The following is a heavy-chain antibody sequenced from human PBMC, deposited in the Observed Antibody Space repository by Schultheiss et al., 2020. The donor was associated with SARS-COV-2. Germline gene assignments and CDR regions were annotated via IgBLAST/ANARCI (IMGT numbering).Heavy chain of an antibody. V-gene: IGHV3-33*06. CDR2: IWYDGSNK. D-gene: IGHD3-3*01. Sequence: GESLKISCAASGFTFSSYWMHWVRQAPGKGLEWVAVIWYDGSNKYYADSVKGRFTISRDNSKNTLYLQMNSLRAEDTAVYYCAKVEGFGVVIIPYYYGMDVWGQGTTVTVSS. CDR1: GFTFSSYW. J-gene: IGHJ6*02. CDR3: AKVEGFGVVIIPYYYGMDV.